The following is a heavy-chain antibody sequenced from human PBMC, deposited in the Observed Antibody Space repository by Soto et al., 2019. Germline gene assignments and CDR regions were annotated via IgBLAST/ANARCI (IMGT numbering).Heavy chain of an antibody. V-gene: IGHV4-30-2*01. CDR2: IYHSGSF. CDR3: ARASGYCSGGTCFPFDY. CDR1: GGSVSIGTYS. D-gene: IGHD2-15*01. J-gene: IGHJ4*02. Sequence: SETLSLTCAVSGGSVSIGTYSWNWIRQPQGKGLEWIGYIYHSGSFYYNPSLKSRVTISVDRAKNQFSLNLDSVTAADTAVYYCARASGYCSGGTCFPFDYWGRGTLVTVPS.